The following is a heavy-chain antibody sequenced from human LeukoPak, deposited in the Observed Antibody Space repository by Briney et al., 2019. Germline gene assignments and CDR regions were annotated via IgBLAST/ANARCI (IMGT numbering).Heavy chain of an antibody. V-gene: IGHV1-2*02. CDR3: ARDRSGYSYGYWAY. J-gene: IGHJ4*02. D-gene: IGHD5-18*01. CDR1: GYTFTGYY. CDR2: INPNSGGT. Sequence: ASVKVSCKASGYTFTGYYMHWVRQAPGQGLEWMGWINPNSGGTNYAQKFQGRVTMTRDTSISTAYMELSRLRSDDTAVYYCARDRSGYSYGYWAYWGQGTLVTVSS.